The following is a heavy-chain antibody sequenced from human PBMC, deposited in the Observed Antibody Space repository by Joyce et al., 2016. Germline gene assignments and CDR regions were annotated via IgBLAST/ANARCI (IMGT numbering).Heavy chain of an antibody. CDR2: IKGDGSET. CDR1: GFTFRTYW. CDR3: VRDISGGWSFEY. Sequence: EVQLVESGGGLVQPGGSLRLSCAASGFTFRTYWMYWVRQAPGKVLEWVASIKGDGSETDYVDSEKGRFTISRDNAKNSLYLQMNSLRAEDTAIYYCVRDISGGWSFEYWGQGTLVTVSS. D-gene: IGHD6-19*01. J-gene: IGHJ4*02. V-gene: IGHV3-7*03.